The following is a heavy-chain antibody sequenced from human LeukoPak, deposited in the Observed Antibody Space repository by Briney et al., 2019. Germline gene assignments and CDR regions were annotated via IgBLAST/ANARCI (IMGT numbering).Heavy chain of an antibody. CDR1: GGTFSSYA. CDR3: AREVREQLGRKKYYYYGMDV. V-gene: IGHV1-69*04. D-gene: IGHD6-6*01. CDR2: IIPILGIA. J-gene: IGHJ6*02. Sequence: SVKVSCKASGGTFSSYAISWVRQAPGQGLEWMGRIIPILGIANYAQKFQGRVTITADKSTSTAYMELSSLRSEDTAVYYCAREVREQLGRKKYYYYGMDVWGQGTTVTVSS.